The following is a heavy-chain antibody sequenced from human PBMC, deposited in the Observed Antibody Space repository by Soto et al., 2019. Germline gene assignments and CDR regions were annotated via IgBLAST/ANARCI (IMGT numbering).Heavy chain of an antibody. CDR3: AITGIAAAGTDY. J-gene: IGHJ4*02. V-gene: IGHV3-21*01. CDR1: GFTFSSYS. Sequence: EVQLVESGGGLVKPGGSLRLSCAASGFTFSSYSMNWVRQAPGKGLEWVSSISSSSSYIYYADSVKGRFTISRDNAKNSLYLQMNSLRAEDTAVYYCAITGIAAAGTDYWGQGTLVTVSS. D-gene: IGHD6-13*01. CDR2: ISSSSSYI.